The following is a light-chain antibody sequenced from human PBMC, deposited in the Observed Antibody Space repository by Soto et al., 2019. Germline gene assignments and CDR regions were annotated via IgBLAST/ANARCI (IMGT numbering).Light chain of an antibody. CDR1: GDDPSDYTF. Sequence: QSVLTQPASVSGSPGQSITISCSGTGDDPSDYTFVSWYQQHPGKAPRLLIFDVSNRPSGVSNRFSGSKSGNTASLTISGLLAQDEADYFCFSYTTDEIPMFGGGTKVTVL. CDR2: DVS. V-gene: IGLV2-14*03. J-gene: IGLJ3*02. CDR3: FSYTTDEIPM.